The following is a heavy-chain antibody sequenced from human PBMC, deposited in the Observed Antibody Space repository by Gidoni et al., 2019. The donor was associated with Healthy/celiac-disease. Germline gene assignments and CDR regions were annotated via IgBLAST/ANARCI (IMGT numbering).Heavy chain of an antibody. Sequence: QVQLQQWGAGLLTPSATLSLTCAVYGGFFSVYDWRWIRQPPGKGLEWIGEITHSGSTNYNPSLKSRVTISVDTSKNQFSLKLSSVTAADTAVYYWARGYYYDSSRGVDYWGQGTLVTVSS. CDR2: ITHSGST. V-gene: IGHV4-34*01. CDR3: ARGYYYDSSRGVDY. J-gene: IGHJ4*02. CDR1: GGFFSVYD. D-gene: IGHD3-22*01.